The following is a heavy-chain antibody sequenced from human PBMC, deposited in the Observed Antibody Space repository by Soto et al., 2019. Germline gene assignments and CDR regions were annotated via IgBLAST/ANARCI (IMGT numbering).Heavy chain of an antibody. CDR2: ITTTSGTI. Sequence: EAQLVESGGGLVHPGGSMRLSCAASDFPFSGYHMNWVRQAPGKGLEWISYITTTSGTIYYADPVKGRFTISRDNAKNSLYLQIDSMRAEDTAVYFCARSPWFYYGVDVWGQGTTVTVSS. CDR1: DFPFSGYH. D-gene: IGHD3-22*01. CDR3: ARSPWFYYGVDV. V-gene: IGHV3-48*01. J-gene: IGHJ6*02.